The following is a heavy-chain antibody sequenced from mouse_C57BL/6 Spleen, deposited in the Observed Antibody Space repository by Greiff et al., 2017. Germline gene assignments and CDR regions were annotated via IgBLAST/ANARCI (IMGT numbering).Heavy chain of an antibody. CDR3: ARSSANWDWFAY. CDR1: GFTFTDYY. D-gene: IGHD4-1*01. J-gene: IGHJ3*01. Sequence: VQLKESGGGLVQPGGSLSLSCAASGFTFTDYYMSWVRQPPGKALEWLGFIRNKANGYTTEYSASVKGRFTISGDNSQSILYLQMNALRAEDRATYYCARSSANWDWFAYWGQGTLVTVSA. CDR2: IRNKANGYTT. V-gene: IGHV7-3*01.